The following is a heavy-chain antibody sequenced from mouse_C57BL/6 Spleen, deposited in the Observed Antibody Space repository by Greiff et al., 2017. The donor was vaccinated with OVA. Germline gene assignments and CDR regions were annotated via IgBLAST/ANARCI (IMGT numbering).Heavy chain of an antibody. Sequence: QVQLKQPGAELVMPGASVKLSCKASGYTFTSYWMHWVKQRPGQGLEWIGEIDPSDSYTNYNQKFKGKSTLTVDKSSSTAYMQLSSLTSEDSAVYYCARRRSNPYWYFDVWGTGTTVTVSS. CDR1: GYTFTSYW. V-gene: IGHV1-69*01. CDR2: IDPSDSYT. J-gene: IGHJ1*03. CDR3: ARRRSNPYWYFDV.